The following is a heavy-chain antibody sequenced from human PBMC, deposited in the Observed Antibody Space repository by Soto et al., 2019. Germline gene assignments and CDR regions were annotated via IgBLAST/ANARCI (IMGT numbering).Heavy chain of an antibody. J-gene: IGHJ4*02. Sequence: PSETLSLTCSVSDGSMSEYLWSWIRQSPGKGLEWIGYIYYLGSTDYNPSLKSRVTISVDTSRRQFSLRLTSVTAADTAVYYCARDGYDGSGSPYPAYWGPGTQVTVSS. CDR2: IYYLGST. CDR3: ARDGYDGSGSPYPAY. D-gene: IGHD3-10*01. CDR1: DGSMSEYL. V-gene: IGHV4-59*01.